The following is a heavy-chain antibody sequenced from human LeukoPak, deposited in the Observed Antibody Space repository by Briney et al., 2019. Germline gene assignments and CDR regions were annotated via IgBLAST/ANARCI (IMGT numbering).Heavy chain of an antibody. CDR3: ARGYGYNFWSTYYFDY. V-gene: IGHV3-23*01. J-gene: IGHJ4*02. CDR1: GFTFSSYA. D-gene: IGHD3-3*01. Sequence: GGSLRLSCAASGFTFSSYAMSWIRQAPGKGLEWVSVISGSGGSTYYADSVKGRFTISRDSSKNMLYLQMNSLRAEDTAVYYCARGYGYNFWSTYYFDYWGQGTLVTVS. CDR2: ISGSGGST.